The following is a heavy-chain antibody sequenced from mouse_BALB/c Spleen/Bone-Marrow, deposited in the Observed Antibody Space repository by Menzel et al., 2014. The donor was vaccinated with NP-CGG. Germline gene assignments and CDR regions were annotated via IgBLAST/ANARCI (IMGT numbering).Heavy chain of an antibody. J-gene: IGHJ2*01. CDR1: GFTFSYYA. D-gene: IGHD2-14*01. CDR3: ARDRYSFDY. CDR2: ISSGGSYT. V-gene: IGHV5-9-4*01. Sequence: EVQGVESGGGLVEPGGSLKLSCAASGFTFSYYAMSWVRRSPEKRLEWVAEISSGGSYTYYPDTVTGRFTISRDNAKNTLYLEMSSLRSEDTAMYYCARDRYSFDYWGQGTTLTVSS.